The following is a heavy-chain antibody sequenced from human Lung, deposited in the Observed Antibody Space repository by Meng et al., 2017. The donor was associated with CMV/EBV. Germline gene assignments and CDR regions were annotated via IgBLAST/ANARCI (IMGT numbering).Heavy chain of an antibody. CDR1: GGSFCGYD. Sequence: VSGGSFCGYDWSWIRQSPGRGLEWIGEINPRGGTTYNPSLKSRVTMSVATYKNQFSLRLRSVTAADTSVYYCARGYGSETYLNYFDYWGQGTLVTVSS. CDR3: ARGYGSETYLNYFDY. J-gene: IGHJ4*02. D-gene: IGHD3-10*01. CDR2: INPRGGT. V-gene: IGHV4-34*01.